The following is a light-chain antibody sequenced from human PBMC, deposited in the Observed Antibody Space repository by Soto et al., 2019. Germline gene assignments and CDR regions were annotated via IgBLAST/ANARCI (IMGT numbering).Light chain of an antibody. CDR2: DAS. CDR3: QQYNSYSVT. CDR1: QSISSW. V-gene: IGKV1-5*01. J-gene: IGKJ1*01. Sequence: DIQMTQSPSTLSASVGDRVTITCRASQSISSWLAWYQQKPGKAPKLLIYDASSLESGVPSRFSGSGSGTEFTLTISSPQPDDFATYYCQQYNSYSVTFGQGTKV.